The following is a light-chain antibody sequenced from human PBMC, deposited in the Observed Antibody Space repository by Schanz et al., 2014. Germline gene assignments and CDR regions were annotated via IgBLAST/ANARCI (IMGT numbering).Light chain of an antibody. CDR1: QHIGND. Sequence: AIQLTQSPSSLSASVGDRVAISCRASQHIGNDLAWYQHKPAEAPKLLLYHVSDLQSGVPSRFSGSGSGTDFTLSISSLQPEDFATYYCQQSYSPPFTFGPGTKVDIK. CDR3: QQSYSPPFT. V-gene: IGKV1-6*01. CDR2: HVS. J-gene: IGKJ3*01.